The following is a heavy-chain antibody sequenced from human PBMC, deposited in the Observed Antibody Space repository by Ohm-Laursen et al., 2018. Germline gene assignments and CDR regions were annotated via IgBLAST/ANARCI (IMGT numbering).Heavy chain of an antibody. CDR1: GGSISSYY. V-gene: IGHV4-59*07. CDR2: IYFSGSGST. Sequence: SDTLSLTCTVSGGSISSYYWSWIRQPPGKGLEYIGDIYFSGSGSTNYNPSLKSRVTISIDTSKKQFSLKLNSVTAADTAVYYCASRNFDYWGRGTLVIVSS. J-gene: IGHJ4*02. CDR3: ASRNFDY.